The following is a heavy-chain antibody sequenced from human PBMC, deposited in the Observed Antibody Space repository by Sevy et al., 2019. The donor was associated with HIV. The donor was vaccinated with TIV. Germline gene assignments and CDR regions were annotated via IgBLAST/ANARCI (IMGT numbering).Heavy chain of an antibody. Sequence: ASVKVSCKASGYTFTGYYMHWVRQAPGQGLEWMGWINPNSGGTNYAQKFQGRVTMTRDTSISTAYMELSRLRSDDTAVYYCAGGAQGAVAGTTYYYYGMDVWGQGTTVTVSS. D-gene: IGHD6-19*01. CDR2: INPNSGGT. CDR3: AGGAQGAVAGTTYYYYGMDV. V-gene: IGHV1-2*02. CDR1: GYTFTGYY. J-gene: IGHJ6*02.